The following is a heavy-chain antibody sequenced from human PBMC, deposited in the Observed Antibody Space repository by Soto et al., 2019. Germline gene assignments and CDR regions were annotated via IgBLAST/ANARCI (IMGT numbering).Heavy chain of an antibody. CDR3: VRASMPKAHFDS. CDR1: GGSIRGYY. V-gene: IGHV4-4*07. CDR2: MHTSGST. J-gene: IGHJ4*02. Sequence: PSETLSLTCTVSGGSIRGYYWSWIRQSAGMGLEWIGRMHTSGSTNYNPSLKSRVTFSVDMSKNQISLKLTSVTAAGTALYYCVRASMPKAHFDSWGQGTLVTVSS. D-gene: IGHD2-2*01.